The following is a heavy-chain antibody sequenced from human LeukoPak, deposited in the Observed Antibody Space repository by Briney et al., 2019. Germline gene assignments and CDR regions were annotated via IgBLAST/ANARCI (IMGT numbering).Heavy chain of an antibody. CDR3: ARGIAAAEPNWFDP. D-gene: IGHD6-13*01. J-gene: IGHJ5*02. Sequence: GGSLRLSCAASGFTFSSYGMHWVRQAPGKGLEWVSFIRYDGSNEYYADSVRGRFTISRDNSKNTLYLQMNSLRAEDTAVYYCARGIAAAEPNWFDPWGQGTLVTVSS. CDR2: IRYDGSNE. V-gene: IGHV3-30*02. CDR1: GFTFSSYG.